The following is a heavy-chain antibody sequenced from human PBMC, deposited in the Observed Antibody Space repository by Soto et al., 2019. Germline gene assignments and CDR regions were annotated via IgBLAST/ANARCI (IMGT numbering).Heavy chain of an antibody. CDR3: ARDQSIYDFWSGYYSWYFDL. J-gene: IGHJ2*01. CDR2: IWYDRSNK. D-gene: IGHD3-3*01. Sequence: GGSLRIACAASGFTFNSYGMHWASQAPGKRKEWLAVIWYDRSNKYYADSVKGRFTMSRDNTKNTLYLQMNSLRAEDTAVYYCARDQSIYDFWSGYYSWYFDLWGRGTLVTVSS. CDR1: GFTFNSYG. V-gene: IGHV3-33*01.